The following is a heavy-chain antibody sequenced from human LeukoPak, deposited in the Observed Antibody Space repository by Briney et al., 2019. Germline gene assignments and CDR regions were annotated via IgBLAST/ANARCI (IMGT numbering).Heavy chain of an antibody. CDR2: IYYSGST. CDR3: ARHEELLRNFDY. Sequence: PSETLSLTCTVSGGSISSSSYYWGWIRHPPGKGLEWIGSIYYSGSTYYNPSLKSRVTISVDTSKNQFSLKLSSVTAADTAVYYCARHEELLRNFDYWGQGTLVTVSS. V-gene: IGHV4-39*01. D-gene: IGHD1-26*01. J-gene: IGHJ4*02. CDR1: GGSISSSSYY.